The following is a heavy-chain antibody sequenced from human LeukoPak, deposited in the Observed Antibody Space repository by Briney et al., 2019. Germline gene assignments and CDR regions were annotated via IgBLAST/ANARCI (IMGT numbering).Heavy chain of an antibody. CDR1: GGSVSSGGYS. J-gene: IGHJ4*02. Sequence: SETLSLTCTVSGGSVSSGGYSWGWIRQPPGKGLEWIGTIYYSGSTYYGPSLKSRVTISVDTSKNQFSLNLNSVTAADTAVYYCARGGTLMTMVNWGQGTLVTVSS. V-gene: IGHV4-39*07. CDR2: IYYSGST. CDR3: ARGGTLMTMVN. D-gene: IGHD4/OR15-4a*01.